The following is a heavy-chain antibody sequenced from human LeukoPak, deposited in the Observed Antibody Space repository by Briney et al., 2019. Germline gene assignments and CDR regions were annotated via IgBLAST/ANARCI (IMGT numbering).Heavy chain of an antibody. V-gene: IGHV3-23*01. CDR3: AKGVAAAGLFDY. D-gene: IGHD6-13*01. CDR2: ISGSGGST. J-gene: IGHJ4*02. CDR1: GFTFSSCA. Sequence: GGSLRLSCAASGFTFSSCAMSWVRQAPGKGLEWVSAISGSGGSTYYADSVKGRFTISRDNSKNTLYLQMNSLRAEDTAVYYCAKGVAAAGLFDYWGQGTLVTVSS.